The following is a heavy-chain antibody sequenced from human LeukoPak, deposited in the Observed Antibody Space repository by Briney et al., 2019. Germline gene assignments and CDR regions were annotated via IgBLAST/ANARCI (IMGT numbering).Heavy chain of an antibody. CDR1: GGSFSGYY. Sequence: SETLSLTCAVYGGSFSGYYWSWIRQPPGKGLEWVGEINHSGSTNYNPSLKSRVTISVDTSKNQFSLRLRSVTAADTAVYYCARGRRGMQLDYWGQGTLVTVSS. V-gene: IGHV4-34*01. CDR3: ARGRRGMQLDY. J-gene: IGHJ4*02. D-gene: IGHD1-1*01. CDR2: INHSGST.